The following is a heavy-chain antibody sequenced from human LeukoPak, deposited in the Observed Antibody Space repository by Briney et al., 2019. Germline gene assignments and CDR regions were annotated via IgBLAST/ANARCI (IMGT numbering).Heavy chain of an antibody. Sequence: GGSLRLSCAASGFTFSSYWMSWVRQAPGKGLEWVANIKQDGSEKYYVDSVKGRFTISRDNAKNSLYLQMNSLRAEDTAVYYCARGGGYRDYYYMDVWGKGTTVTVSS. D-gene: IGHD6-25*01. CDR1: GFTFSSYW. J-gene: IGHJ6*03. V-gene: IGHV3-7*01. CDR3: ARGGGYRDYYYMDV. CDR2: IKQDGSEK.